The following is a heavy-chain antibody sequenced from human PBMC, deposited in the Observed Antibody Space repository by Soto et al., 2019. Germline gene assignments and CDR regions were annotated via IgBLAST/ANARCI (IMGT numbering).Heavy chain of an antibody. V-gene: IGHV4-59*01. CDR2: IYYSGST. CDR3: ARDRSRYFAY. CDR1: GGSISSYY. Sequence: SETLSLACTVSGGSISSYYWSWIRQPPGKGLEWIGYIYYSGSTNYNPSLKSRVTISVDTSKNQFSLKLSSVTAADTAVYYCARDRSRYFAYWGQGTLVTVSS. J-gene: IGHJ4*02. D-gene: IGHD2-2*01.